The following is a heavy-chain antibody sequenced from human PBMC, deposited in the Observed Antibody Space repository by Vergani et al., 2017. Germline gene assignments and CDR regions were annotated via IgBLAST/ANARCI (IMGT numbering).Heavy chain of an antibody. CDR2: ISSSSSYI. V-gene: IGHV3-21*01. J-gene: IGHJ2*01. CDR3: AREGCSNTSCYAGWYFDL. CDR1: GFTFSSYS. Sequence: EVQLVESGGGLVKPGGSLRLSCAASGFTFSSYSMNWVRQAPGKGLEWVSSISSSSSYIYYADSVKGRFTISRDNAKNSLYLQMNSLRAEDTAVYYCAREGCSNTSCYAGWYFDLWGRGTLVTVSS. D-gene: IGHD2-2*01.